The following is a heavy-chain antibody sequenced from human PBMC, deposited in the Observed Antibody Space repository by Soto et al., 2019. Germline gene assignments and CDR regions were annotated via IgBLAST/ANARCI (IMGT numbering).Heavy chain of an antibody. V-gene: IGHV1-69*01. Sequence: QVQLVQSGAEMQQPGASVRVSCKASGGTFSKYAFSWVRQAPGQGLEWLGGTIPMFETPNYAQKFQGRVAISADESTATVYMELSSLRSEDTAVYFCARPLRDRNYYYGMAVWGQVTTVTVSS. CDR3: ARPLRDRNYYYGMAV. CDR2: TIPMFETP. J-gene: IGHJ6*02. CDR1: GGTFSKYA. D-gene: IGHD3-22*01.